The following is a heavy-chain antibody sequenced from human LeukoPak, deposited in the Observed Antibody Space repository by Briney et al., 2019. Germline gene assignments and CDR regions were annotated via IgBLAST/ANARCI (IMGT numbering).Heavy chain of an antibody. V-gene: IGHV3-21*01. Sequence: PGESLRLSCAASEFTFSDYSMSWVRQAPGKGLEWVSSISTTSSDIYYADSMKGRFTISRDNAKNSLYLQMNSLRADDTAVYYCARGYCSGGSCYWNWFDPWGQGTLVTVS. CDR1: EFTFSDYS. CDR2: ISTTSSDI. CDR3: ARGYCSGGSCYWNWFDP. D-gene: IGHD2-15*01. J-gene: IGHJ5*02.